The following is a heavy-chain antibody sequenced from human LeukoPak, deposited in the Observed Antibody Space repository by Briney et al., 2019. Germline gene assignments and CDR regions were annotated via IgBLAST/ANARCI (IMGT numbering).Heavy chain of an antibody. V-gene: IGHV3-30*03. CDR3: ARAHYSSSWYKTNEPYYFDY. CDR2: ISNDATKK. Sequence: HPGGSLRLSCAASGFTFSTYAMHWVRQAPGKGLEWVAVISNDATKKYYADSVKGRSTISRDNSENTLYLQMNSLRAEDTAVYYCARAHYSSSWYKTNEPYYFDYWGQGTLVTVSS. J-gene: IGHJ4*02. CDR1: GFTFSTYA. D-gene: IGHD6-13*01.